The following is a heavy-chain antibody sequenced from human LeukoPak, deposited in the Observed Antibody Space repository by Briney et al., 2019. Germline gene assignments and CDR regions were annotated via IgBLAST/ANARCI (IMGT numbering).Heavy chain of an antibody. CDR1: GGSISSYY. D-gene: IGHD1-7*01. CDR3: ARDPGTMAPYGMDV. CDR2: ISSSSSYI. J-gene: IGHJ6*04. V-gene: IGHV3-21*01. Sequence: PSETLSLTCTVSGGSISSYYWSWIRQPPGKGLEWVSSISSSSSYIYYADSVKGRFTISRDNAKNSLYLQMNSLRAEDTAVYYCARDPGTMAPYGMDVWGKGTTVTVSS.